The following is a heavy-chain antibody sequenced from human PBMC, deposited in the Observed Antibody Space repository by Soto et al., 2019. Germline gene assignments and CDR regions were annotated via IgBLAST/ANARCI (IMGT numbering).Heavy chain of an antibody. CDR1: GGSFSGYK. CDR3: ARVLDPSIDPPLSWFDP. V-gene: IGHV4-34*01. D-gene: IGHD6-6*01. Sequence: SETLSLTCAVYGGSFSGYKWSWIRQPPGKGLEWIGEVNHSGNTKYNPSLKSRVTISGDMSKKQFSLKLSSVTAADTGIYYCARVLDPSIDPPLSWFDPCCQGTPVTVSS. J-gene: IGHJ5*02. CDR2: VNHSGNT.